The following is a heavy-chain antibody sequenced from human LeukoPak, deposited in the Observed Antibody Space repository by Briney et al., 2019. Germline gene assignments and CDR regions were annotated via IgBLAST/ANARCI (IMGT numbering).Heavy chain of an antibody. Sequence: GGXXXLSCAASGFTFSSYSMNWVRQAPGKGLEXVSYISSSSSTIYYADSVKGRFTISRDNSKNTLYLQMNSLRAEDTAVYYCAKDRYCSSTSCWTFDYWGQGTLVTVSS. V-gene: IGHV3-48*01. CDR3: AKDRYCSSTSCWTFDY. D-gene: IGHD2-2*01. CDR1: GFTFSSYS. J-gene: IGHJ4*02. CDR2: ISSSSSTI.